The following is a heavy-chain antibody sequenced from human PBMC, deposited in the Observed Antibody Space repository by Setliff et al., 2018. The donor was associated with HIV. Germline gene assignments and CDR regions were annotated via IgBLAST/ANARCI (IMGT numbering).Heavy chain of an antibody. J-gene: IGHJ5*02. D-gene: IGHD6-13*01. CDR3: ARGLTAPAAAGS. CDR1: GYSLSSASY. Sequence: SETLSLTCSVSGYSLSSASYWGWIRQSPEKGLEWIGSISLSGSTYYNPSLQSRVTISIDMSKNHFSLNLNSVTAADTAIYYCARGLTAPAAAGSWGQGMLVTVS. V-gene: IGHV4-38-2*02. CDR2: ISLSGST.